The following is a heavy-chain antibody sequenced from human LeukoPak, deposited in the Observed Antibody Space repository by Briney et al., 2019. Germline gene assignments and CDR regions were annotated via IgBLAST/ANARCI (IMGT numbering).Heavy chain of an antibody. CDR2: ISSSSTYI. Sequence: GGSLRLSCAASGFTFSSYSLNWVRQAPGKGLEWVSSISSSSTYIFYADSVRGRFTISRDNAKNSLYLQMNSLGAEDTAVYYCARDYGDCSSPSCPVDYWGQGTLVTVSS. D-gene: IGHD2-2*01. CDR3: ARDYGDCSSPSCPVDY. V-gene: IGHV3-21*01. J-gene: IGHJ4*02. CDR1: GFTFSSYS.